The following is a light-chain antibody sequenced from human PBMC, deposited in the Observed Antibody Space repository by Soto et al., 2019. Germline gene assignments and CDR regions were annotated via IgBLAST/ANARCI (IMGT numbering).Light chain of an antibody. CDR1: QSISSSY. CDR3: QQYGRSPRT. V-gene: IGKV3-20*01. CDR2: GAS. Sequence: ENVLTQSPAPLSVSPGERATLSCRASQSISSSYLAWYQQKPGQAPRLLIYGASSRATGIPDRFSGSGSGTDFTLTISRLEPEDFAVYYCQQYGRSPRTFGQGTKVHIK. J-gene: IGKJ1*01.